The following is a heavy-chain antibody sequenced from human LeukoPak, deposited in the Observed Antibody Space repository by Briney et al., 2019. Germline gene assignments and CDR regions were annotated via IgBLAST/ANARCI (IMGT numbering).Heavy chain of an antibody. V-gene: IGHV4-61*01. D-gene: IGHD3-9*01. CDR1: GGSVSNVYYY. Sequence: PSETLSLTCTVSGGSVSNVYYYLSWIRQPPGKGLEWIGYFYYTGTTNYNRSLKSRVSISVDTSKNRFSLKLSSVTAADTDVFYCARIPYYDILTGYLANWFDPWGRGTLVSVSS. CDR3: ARIPYYDILTGYLANWFDP. CDR2: FYYTGTT. J-gene: IGHJ5*02.